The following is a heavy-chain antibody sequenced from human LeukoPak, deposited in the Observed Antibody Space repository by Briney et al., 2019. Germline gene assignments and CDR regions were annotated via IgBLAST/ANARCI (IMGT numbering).Heavy chain of an antibody. CDR3: AAIAAAGTFPYYYYMDV. D-gene: IGHD6-13*01. Sequence: PGGSLRLSCAASGFTFSSYGMHWVRQAPGKGLEWVAFIRYDGTNKYYADSVKGRFTISRDNSKNTLYLQMNSLRAEDTAVYYCAAIAAAGTFPYYYYMDVWGKGTTVTVSS. J-gene: IGHJ6*03. CDR1: GFTFSSYG. CDR2: IRYDGTNK. V-gene: IGHV3-30*02.